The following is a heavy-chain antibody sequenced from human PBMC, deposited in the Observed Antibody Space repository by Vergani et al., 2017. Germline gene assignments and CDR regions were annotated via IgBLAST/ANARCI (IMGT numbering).Heavy chain of an antibody. CDR1: GFTSSYYG. CDR3: ATKSGGTPGCQIGYFRE. J-gene: IGHJ1*01. V-gene: IGHV3-30*03. CDR2: ISYDGTQK. D-gene: IGHD1-1*01. Sequence: QVHLVESGGGVFQPGRSLRLSCVVSGFTSSYYGMHGVRQAPGKGLEWVAVISYDGTQKYYADSVKGRFTISRDNYKSTLYLQMNSLRTEDTAVYYCATKSGGTPGCQIGYFREWGQGTLVTVSS.